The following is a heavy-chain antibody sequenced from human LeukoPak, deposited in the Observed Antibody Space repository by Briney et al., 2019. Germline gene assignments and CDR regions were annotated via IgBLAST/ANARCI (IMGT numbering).Heavy chain of an antibody. CDR3: ARAVPAAADYYYGMDV. J-gene: IGHJ6*02. V-gene: IGHV4-30-4*01. CDR2: IYYSGST. D-gene: IGHD2-2*01. CDR1: GGSISSGDYY. Sequence: PSQTLSLTCTVSGGSISSGDYYWSWIRQPPGKGLEWIGYIYYSGSTYYNPSLKSRVTISVDTSKNQFSLKLSSVTAADTAVYYCARAVPAAADYYYGMDVWGRGTTVTVSS.